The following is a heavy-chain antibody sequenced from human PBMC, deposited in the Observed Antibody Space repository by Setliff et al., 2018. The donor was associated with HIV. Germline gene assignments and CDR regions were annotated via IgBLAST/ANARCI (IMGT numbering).Heavy chain of an antibody. CDR2: IYTSGST. V-gene: IGHV4-4*09. CDR3: ARERDDLTGYYQDY. D-gene: IGHD3-9*01. Sequence: PSETLSLTCTVSGGSISSYYWSWIRQPPGKGLEWIGYIYTSGSTNYNPSLKSRVTISVDTSKNQFSLKLSSVTAADTAVYYCARERDDLTGYYQDYWGQGTLVTVSS. CDR1: GGSISSYY. J-gene: IGHJ4*02.